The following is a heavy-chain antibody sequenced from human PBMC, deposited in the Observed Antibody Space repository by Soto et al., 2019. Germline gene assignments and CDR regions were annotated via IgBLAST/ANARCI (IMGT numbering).Heavy chain of an antibody. J-gene: IGHJ4*02. CDR2: IYYSGST. CDR3: ARRGSSGWYFY. CDR1: GGSISSSSYY. V-gene: IGHV4-39*01. Sequence: PSETLSLTCTVSGGSISSSSYYWGWIRQPPGKGLEWIGSIYYSGSTYYNPSLKSRVTISVDTSKNQFSLKLSPVTAADTAVYYCARRGSSGWYFYWGQGTLVTVSS. D-gene: IGHD6-19*01.